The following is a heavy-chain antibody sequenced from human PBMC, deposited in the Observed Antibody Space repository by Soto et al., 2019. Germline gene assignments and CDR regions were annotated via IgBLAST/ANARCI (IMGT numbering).Heavy chain of an antibody. J-gene: IGHJ4*02. V-gene: IGHV1-2*04. Sequence: ASVKVSCKASGYTFTGYYMHWVRQAPGQGLEWMGWINPNSGGTNYAQKFQGWVTMTRDTSISTAYMELSRLRSDDTAVYYCARCNNDLYNWNDCFDDWGQGTLVTVSS. CDR2: INPNSGGT. CDR1: GYTFTGYY. D-gene: IGHD1-1*01. CDR3: ARCNNDLYNWNDCFDD.